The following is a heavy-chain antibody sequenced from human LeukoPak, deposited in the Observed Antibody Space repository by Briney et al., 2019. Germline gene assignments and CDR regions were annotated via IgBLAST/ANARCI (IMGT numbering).Heavy chain of an antibody. Sequence: GGSLRLSCAASGFTFSSYWMSWVRQAPGKGLEWVANIKQEGSEKYYVDSVKGRFTISRDNAKNSLYLQMNSLRAEDTAVYYCARSGGSYRLDYWGQGTLVTVSS. D-gene: IGHD1-26*01. CDR3: ARSGGSYRLDY. CDR1: GFTFSSYW. J-gene: IGHJ4*02. CDR2: IKQEGSEK. V-gene: IGHV3-7*01.